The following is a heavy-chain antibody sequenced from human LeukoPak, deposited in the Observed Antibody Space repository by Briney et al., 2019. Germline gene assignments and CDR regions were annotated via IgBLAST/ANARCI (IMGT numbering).Heavy chain of an antibody. V-gene: IGHV1-2*02. CDR2: INPNSGGT. CDR3: ARELTPDILTGYSKDY. J-gene: IGHJ4*02. CDR1: GYTFTGYY. Sequence: ASVKVSCKASGYTFTGYYMHWVRQAPGQGLEWMGWINPNSGGTNYAQKFQGRVTMTRDTSISTAYMELSRLRSDDTAVYYCARELTPDILTGYSKDYWGQGTLVTVSS. D-gene: IGHD3-9*01.